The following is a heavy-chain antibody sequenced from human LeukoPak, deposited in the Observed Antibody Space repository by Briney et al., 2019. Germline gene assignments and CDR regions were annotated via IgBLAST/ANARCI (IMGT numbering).Heavy chain of an antibody. V-gene: IGHV3-7*01. CDR1: GFTFSSYE. D-gene: IGHD3-3*01. CDR2: IKQDGSEK. Sequence: GGSLRLSCAASGFTFSSYEMNWVRQAPGKGLEWVANIKQDGSEKYYVDSVKGRFTISRDNAKNSLYLQMNSLRAEDTAVYYCAKIITIFGVVIGGTGFDYWGQGTLVTVSS. J-gene: IGHJ4*02. CDR3: AKIITIFGVVIGGTGFDY.